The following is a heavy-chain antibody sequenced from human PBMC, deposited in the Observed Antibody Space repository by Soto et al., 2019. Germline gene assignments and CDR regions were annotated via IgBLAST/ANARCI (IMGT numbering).Heavy chain of an antibody. CDR2: IYYSGST. D-gene: IGHD6-6*01. CDR1: GGSISSVDYY. V-gene: IGHV4-30-4*01. CDR3: ARDAREYISSSSHX. J-gene: IGHJ4*02. Sequence: SETLSLTCTVSGGSISSVDYYWSWIRQPPGKGLELIGYIYYSGSTYYNPSLKSRVTISVDTSKNQFSLKLSSVTAADTAVYYCARDAREYISSSSHXWGQGTLVTVSX.